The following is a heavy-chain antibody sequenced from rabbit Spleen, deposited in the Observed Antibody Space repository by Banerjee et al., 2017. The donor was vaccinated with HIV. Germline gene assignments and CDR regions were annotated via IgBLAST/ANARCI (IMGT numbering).Heavy chain of an antibody. V-gene: IGHV1S7*01. D-gene: IGHD1-1*01. CDR2: IDPLFGIT. CDR1: GFTLSSYY. CDR3: AREDVGGSVSL. J-gene: IGHJ3*01. Sequence: QLKESGGGLVQPGGSLKLSCKASGFTLSSYYMNWVRQAPGKGLEWIGYIDPLFGITYYANWVNGRFTITSDNAQNTVDLQMNSLTAADTATYFCAREDVGGSVSLWGQGTLVTVS.